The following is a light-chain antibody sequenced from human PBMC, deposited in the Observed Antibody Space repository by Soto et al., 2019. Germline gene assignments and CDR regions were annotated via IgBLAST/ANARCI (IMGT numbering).Light chain of an antibody. Sequence: EFVLTQSPGTLSLSPGERATLSCRASQSVGSNYLAWYQQKPGQAPRLLIYGASSRATGIADRFSGSGSGTDFTLTIGRLEPEDFALYYCQQYGYSPITFGQGTRLEIK. J-gene: IGKJ5*01. V-gene: IGKV3-20*01. CDR3: QQYGYSPIT. CDR2: GAS. CDR1: QSVGSNY.